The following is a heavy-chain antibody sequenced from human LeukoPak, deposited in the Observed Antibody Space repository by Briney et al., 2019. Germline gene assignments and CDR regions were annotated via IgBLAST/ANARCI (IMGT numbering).Heavy chain of an antibody. D-gene: IGHD3-22*01. J-gene: IGHJ4*02. Sequence: SETLSLTCAVYGGSFSGYYWSWIRQPPGKGLEWIGEINHSGSTNYNPSLKSRVTISVDTSKNQFSLKLGSVTAADTAVYYCARGRDYYDSSGYYYFDYWGQGTLVTVSS. CDR2: INHSGST. CDR3: ARGRDYYDSSGYYYFDY. CDR1: GGSFSGYY. V-gene: IGHV4-34*01.